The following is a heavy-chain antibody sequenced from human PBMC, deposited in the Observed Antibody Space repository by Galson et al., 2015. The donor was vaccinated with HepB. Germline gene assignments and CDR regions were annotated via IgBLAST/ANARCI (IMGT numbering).Heavy chain of an antibody. V-gene: IGHV3-30*03. CDR1: GFTFSSYG. J-gene: IGHJ6*02. CDR3: ARPYSSGWYVSYYGMDV. CDR2: ISYDGSNK. D-gene: IGHD6-19*01. Sequence: SLRLSCAASGFTFSSYGMHWVRQAPGKGLEWVAVISYDGSNKYYADSVKGRFTISRDNSKNTLYLQMNSLRAEDTAVYYCARPYSSGWYVSYYGMDVWGQGTTVTVSS.